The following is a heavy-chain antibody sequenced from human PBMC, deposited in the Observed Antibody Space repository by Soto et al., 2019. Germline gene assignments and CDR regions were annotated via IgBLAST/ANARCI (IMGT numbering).Heavy chain of an antibody. CDR3: ARDSRIVARPAMGSVGFDP. Sequence: PGGSLRLSCSASGFTFSSYAMHWVRQAPGKGLEWISSISTGGNCVYYADSVKGRFTISRDNAKSSLYLQMDSLRAEDTAVYYCARDSRIVARPAMGSVGFDPWGQGTLVTVS. CDR1: GFTFSSYA. J-gene: IGHJ5*02. CDR2: ISTGGNCV. V-gene: IGHV3-21*01. D-gene: IGHD2-2*01.